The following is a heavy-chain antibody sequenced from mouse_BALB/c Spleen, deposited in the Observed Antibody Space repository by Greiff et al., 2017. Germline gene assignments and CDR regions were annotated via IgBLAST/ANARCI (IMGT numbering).Heavy chain of an antibody. CDR2: INPSNGRT. CDR3: ARRKYGNLYAMDY. J-gene: IGHJ4*01. CDR1: GYTFTSYW. V-gene: IGHV1S81*02. Sequence: QVHVKQSGAELVKPGASVKLSCKASGYTFTSYWMHWVKQRPGQGLEWIGEINPSNGRTNYNEKFKSKATLTVDKSSSTAYMQLSSLTSEDSAVYYCARRKYGNLYAMDYWGQGTSVTVSS. D-gene: IGHD2-10*02.